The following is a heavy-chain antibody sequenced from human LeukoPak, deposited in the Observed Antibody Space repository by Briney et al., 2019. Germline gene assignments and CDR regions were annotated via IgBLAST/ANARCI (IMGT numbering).Heavy chain of an antibody. CDR1: GFIFRSYA. V-gene: IGHV3-30*04. Sequence: GKSLRLSCAASGFIFRSYAMHWVRQAPGKGLEWVAVILYDGSNKYYADSVKGRFTNSGDNSKNTLYLQMNSLRAEDTAVYYCARAVGYYDSSIDYWGQGILVTISS. J-gene: IGHJ4*02. CDR2: ILYDGSNK. D-gene: IGHD3-22*01. CDR3: ARAVGYYDSSIDY.